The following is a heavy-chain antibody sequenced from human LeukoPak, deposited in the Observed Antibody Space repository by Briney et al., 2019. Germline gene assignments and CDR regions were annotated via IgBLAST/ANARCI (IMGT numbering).Heavy chain of an antibody. D-gene: IGHD3-22*01. V-gene: IGHV3-23*01. J-gene: IGHJ4*02. Sequence: GGTLRLSCAASGFTFSSYGMSWVRQAPGKGLEWVSAISGSGGSTYYADSVKGRFTIFRDNSKNTLYLQMNSLRAEDTAVYYCANEVTMIVVGQFDYWGQGTLVTVSS. CDR3: ANEVTMIVVGQFDY. CDR2: ISGSGGST. CDR1: GFTFSSYG.